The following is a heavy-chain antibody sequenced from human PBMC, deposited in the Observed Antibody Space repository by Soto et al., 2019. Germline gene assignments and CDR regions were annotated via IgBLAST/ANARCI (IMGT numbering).Heavy chain of an antibody. D-gene: IGHD6-13*01. CDR1: GFTFSNYA. V-gene: IGHV3-23*01. J-gene: IGHJ4*02. CDR3: AKRPLTAAGFDY. CDR2: ITGGGGGT. Sequence: PGGSLRLSSAASGFTFSNYAMTWVRQAPGKGLEWVSVITGGGGGTYFVDSVKGRFTISRDNSKNTVYLQMNSLRAEDTAVYYCAKRPLTAAGFDYWGQGTLVTVSS.